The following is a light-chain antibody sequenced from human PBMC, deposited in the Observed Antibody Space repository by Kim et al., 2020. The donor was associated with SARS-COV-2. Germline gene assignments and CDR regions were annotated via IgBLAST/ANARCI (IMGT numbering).Light chain of an antibody. CDR1: QNIGNH. CDR3: QQNKDWPLT. V-gene: IGKV3-15*01. CDR2: VAS. J-gene: IGKJ4*01. Sequence: EIVMTQSPDTLSVSPGETATLSCRASQNIGNHLVWYQQRPGQAPRLIITVASTRATGIPARFSGSGSGTDFTLNIISLQSEDFAVYYCQQNKDWPLTFGGGTKLEI.